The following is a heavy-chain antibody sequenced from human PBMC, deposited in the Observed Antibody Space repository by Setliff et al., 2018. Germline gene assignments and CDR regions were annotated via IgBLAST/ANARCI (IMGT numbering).Heavy chain of an antibody. D-gene: IGHD1-26*01. CDR2: IYYSGST. CDR3: ARDRRIVGARHAFDI. V-gene: IGHV4-59*01. CDR1: GGSISSYY. J-gene: IGHJ3*02. Sequence: SETLSLTCTVSGGSISSYYWSWIRQPPGKRLEWIGYIYYSGSTNYNPSLESRVTISVDTSKNQFSLRLDSATAADTAVYYCARDRRIVGARHAFDIWGQGTMVTVS.